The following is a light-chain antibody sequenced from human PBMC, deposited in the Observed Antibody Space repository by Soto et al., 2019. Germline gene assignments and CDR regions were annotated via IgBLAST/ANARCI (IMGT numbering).Light chain of an antibody. CDR1: SSDVGGYNY. CDR3: SSYTSSSTLYV. CDR2: DVS. V-gene: IGLV2-14*01. Sequence: QSALTQPASVPGSPGQSITISCTGTSSDVGGYNYVSWYQPHPGKAPKLMIYDVSNRPSGVSNRFSGSKSGNTASLTISGLQAEDEADYYCSSYTSSSTLYVFGSGTKLTVL. J-gene: IGLJ1*01.